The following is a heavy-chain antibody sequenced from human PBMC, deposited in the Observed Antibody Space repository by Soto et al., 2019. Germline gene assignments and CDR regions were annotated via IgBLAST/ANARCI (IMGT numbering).Heavy chain of an antibody. Sequence: QVQLVQSGAEVKKPGASVKVSCKASGYSFTSYAMQWVRQAPGQRLEWMGWINAGNGNTKYSQKFQGRVTITRNTSASTAYMELSSLRSEDTAVYYCARDLGGWTDYWGQGTLVTVSS. CDR3: ARDLGGWTDY. CDR1: GYSFTSYA. D-gene: IGHD6-19*01. J-gene: IGHJ4*02. V-gene: IGHV1-3*01. CDR2: INAGNGNT.